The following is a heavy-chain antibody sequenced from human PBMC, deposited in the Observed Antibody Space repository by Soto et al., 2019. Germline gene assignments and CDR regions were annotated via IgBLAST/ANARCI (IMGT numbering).Heavy chain of an antibody. CDR1: GFTFSDYY. D-gene: IGHD1-26*01. CDR2: ISYDGNNT. Sequence: GGSLRLSCAASGFTFSDYYMSCIRQAPGKGLEWVSIISYDGNNTYYADSVKGRFTISRDNSKNTLYLQMNSLRAEDTSVYYCAKEGGLSGSYYISSSYYFDYWGQGTLVTVS. V-gene: IGHV3-30*18. J-gene: IGHJ4*02. CDR3: AKEGGLSGSYYISSSYYFDY.